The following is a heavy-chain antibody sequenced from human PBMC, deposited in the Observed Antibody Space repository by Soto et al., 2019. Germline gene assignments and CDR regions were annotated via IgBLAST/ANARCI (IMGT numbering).Heavy chain of an antibody. V-gene: IGHV3-23*01. CDR1: GFTFSSYA. Sequence: EVQLLESGGGLIQPGGSLRLSCAASGFTFSSYAMSWVRQAPGKGLEWVSAISGSGGSTYYADSVKGRFTISRDNSKNTLYLQMNSLRAEDRAVYYCAKDRWELPPLTSDDPWGQGTLVTVSS. J-gene: IGHJ5*02. D-gene: IGHD1-26*01. CDR3: AKDRWELPPLTSDDP. CDR2: ISGSGGST.